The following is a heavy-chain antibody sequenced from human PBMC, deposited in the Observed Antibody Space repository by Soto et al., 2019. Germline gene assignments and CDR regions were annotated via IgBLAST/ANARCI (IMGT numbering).Heavy chain of an antibody. D-gene: IGHD1-20*01. Sequence: QVQLQESGPGLVKPSETLSLTCVVSGGSINSSYWWNWVRQPPGKGLEWIGEISHGGSTNFNPSLKSRATISVDKSKNHLSLKLDSLTAADTAVCYSAREVSGIQAFDYWGQGTLVTVSS. J-gene: IGHJ4*02. CDR2: ISHGGST. CDR3: AREVSGIQAFDY. CDR1: GGSINSSYW. V-gene: IGHV4-4*02.